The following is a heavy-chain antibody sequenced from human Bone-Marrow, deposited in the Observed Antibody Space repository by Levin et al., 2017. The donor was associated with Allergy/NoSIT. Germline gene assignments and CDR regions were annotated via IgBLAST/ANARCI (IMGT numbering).Heavy chain of an antibody. CDR3: AKASGDYYSAYYYYGMDV. D-gene: IGHD4-17*01. Sequence: SCAASGFTFSNYGMHWVRQAPGKGLEWVSFISYDGRNKYYADSVKGRFTISRDNSKNTLYLQMHSLRAEDTAVYYCAKASGDYYSAYYYYGMDVWGQGTTVTVSS. CDR1: GFTFSNYG. V-gene: IGHV3-30*18. CDR2: ISYDGRNK. J-gene: IGHJ6*02.